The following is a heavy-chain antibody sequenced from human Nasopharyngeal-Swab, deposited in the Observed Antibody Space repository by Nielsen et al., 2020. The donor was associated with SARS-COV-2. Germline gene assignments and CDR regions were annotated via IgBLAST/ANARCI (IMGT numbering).Heavy chain of an antibody. V-gene: IGHV7-4-1*02. Sequence: ASVKVSCKASVYTFTSYAMNWVRQAPGQGLEWMGWINTNTGNPTYAQGFTGRFVFSLDTSVSTAYLQISSLKAEDTAVYYCARLSWFGESIYYFDYWGQGTLVTVSS. CDR2: INTNTGNP. J-gene: IGHJ4*02. CDR1: VYTFTSYA. CDR3: ARLSWFGESIYYFDY. D-gene: IGHD3-10*01.